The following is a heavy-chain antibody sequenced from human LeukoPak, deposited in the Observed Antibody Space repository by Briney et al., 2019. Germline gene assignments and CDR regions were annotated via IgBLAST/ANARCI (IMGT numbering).Heavy chain of an antibody. CDR3: ARDERWLKPQRAPFDY. J-gene: IGHJ4*02. V-gene: IGHV1-18*01. CDR1: GYTFTSYG. Sequence: ASVKVSCKASGYTFTSYGISWVRQAPGQGLEWMGGISAYNGNTNYAQKLQGRVTMTTDTSTSTAYMELRSLRSDDTAVYYCARDERWLKPQRAPFDYWGQGTLVTVSS. CDR2: ISAYNGNT. D-gene: IGHD3-9*01.